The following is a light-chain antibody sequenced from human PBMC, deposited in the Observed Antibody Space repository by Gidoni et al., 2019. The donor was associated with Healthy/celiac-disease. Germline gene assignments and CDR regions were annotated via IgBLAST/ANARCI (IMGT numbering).Light chain of an antibody. J-gene: IGLJ1*01. Sequence: QSALTQPASVSGSPGQSITISCTGTSSDVGGYNYVSWYQQHPGKAPKLIIYDFSNRPSGVSNRFSGSKSGNTASLTISGLQAEDEADYYCSSYTSSSTVFGTGTKVTVL. CDR2: DFS. V-gene: IGLV2-14*03. CDR1: SSDVGGYNY. CDR3: SSYTSSSTV.